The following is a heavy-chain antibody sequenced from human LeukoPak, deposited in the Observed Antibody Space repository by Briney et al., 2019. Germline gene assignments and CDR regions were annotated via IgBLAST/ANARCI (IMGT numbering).Heavy chain of an antibody. V-gene: IGHV4-38-2*02. J-gene: IGHJ6*03. CDR3: ARVYTGSSWDYYYYMDV. CDR2: ISHTGSS. Sequence: SETLSLTCTVSGYSIGNGHYWGWIRQPPGKGLEWIGSISHTGSSYYNPSLKSRVTISVDTSKNQFSLRLSSVTAADTAVYYCARVYTGSSWDYYYYMDVWGKGTTVTVSS. D-gene: IGHD6-13*01. CDR1: GYSIGNGHY.